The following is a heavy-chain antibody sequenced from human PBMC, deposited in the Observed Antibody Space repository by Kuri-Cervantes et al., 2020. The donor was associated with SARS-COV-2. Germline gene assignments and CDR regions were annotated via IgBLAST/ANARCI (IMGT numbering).Heavy chain of an antibody. D-gene: IGHD4-17*01. CDR1: GYTFTSYY. CDR2: INPSGGST. Sequence: ASVKVSCKASGYTFTSYYMHWVRQAPGQGLEWMGIINPSGGSTSYAQKVQGRVTMTTDTSTSTVYMELRSLRSDDTAVYYCARGDYGAAPDYWGQGTLVTVSS. CDR3: ARGDYGAAPDY. V-gene: IGHV1-46*01. J-gene: IGHJ4*02.